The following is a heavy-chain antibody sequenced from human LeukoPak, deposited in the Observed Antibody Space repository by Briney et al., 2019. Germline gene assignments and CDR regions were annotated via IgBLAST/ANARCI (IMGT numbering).Heavy chain of an antibody. V-gene: IGHV4-59*01. CDR2: IYYSGST. J-gene: IGHJ6*02. CDR3: ARLSGITIFGVAPYYYGMDV. D-gene: IGHD3-3*01. CDR1: GGSISSYY. Sequence: KPSETLSLTCTVSGGSISSYYWSWIRQPPGKGLEWIGYIYYSGSTNYNPSLKSRVTISVDTSKNQFSLKLSSVTAADTAVYYCARLSGITIFGVAPYYYGMDVWGQGTTVTVSS.